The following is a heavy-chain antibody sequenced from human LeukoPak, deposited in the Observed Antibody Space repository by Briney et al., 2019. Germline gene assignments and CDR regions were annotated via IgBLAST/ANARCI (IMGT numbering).Heavy chain of an antibody. Sequence: SETLSLTCTVSGGSVSSGTYYWSWIRQPPGKGLEWIGCIYYSGSTNYNPSLKSRVTVSVDTSKNQCSLKLSSVTTADTAVYYCARAKVGAIDYWGQGTLVTVSS. V-gene: IGHV4-61*01. J-gene: IGHJ4*02. CDR3: ARAKVGAIDY. D-gene: IGHD1-26*01. CDR2: IYYSGST. CDR1: GGSVSSGTYY.